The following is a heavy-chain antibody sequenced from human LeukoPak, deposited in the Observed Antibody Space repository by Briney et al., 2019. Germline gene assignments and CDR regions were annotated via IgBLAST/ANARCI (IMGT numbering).Heavy chain of an antibody. V-gene: IGHV3-11*01. CDR3: ASPHAISGTYSAEYFQH. CDR1: GFTFSDYY. Sequence: GGSLRLSCAASGFTFSDYYMSWIRQAPGKGLEWVSYISSSSITIYYADSVKGRFTISRDNAKNSLYLQMNSLRAEDTAVYYCASPHAISGTYSAEYFQHWGQGTLVTVSS. J-gene: IGHJ1*01. D-gene: IGHD1-26*01. CDR2: ISSSSITI.